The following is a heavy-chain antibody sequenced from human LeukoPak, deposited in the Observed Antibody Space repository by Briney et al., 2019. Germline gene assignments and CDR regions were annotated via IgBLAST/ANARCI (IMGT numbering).Heavy chain of an antibody. J-gene: IGHJ3*02. Sequence: GGSLRLSCAASGFTFSSYAMSWVRQAPGKGLEWVSAISGSGGSTYYADSVKGRFTISRDNSKNTLYLQMNSLRAEDTAVYYCARPYCSSTSCCGPDDAFDIWGQGTMVTVSS. V-gene: IGHV3-23*01. D-gene: IGHD2-2*01. CDR3: ARPYCSSTSCCGPDDAFDI. CDR1: GFTFSSYA. CDR2: ISGSGGST.